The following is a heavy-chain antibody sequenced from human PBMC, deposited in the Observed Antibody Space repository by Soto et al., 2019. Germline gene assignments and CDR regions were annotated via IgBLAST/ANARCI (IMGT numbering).Heavy chain of an antibody. CDR3: ARSGYCSSTSCYQGYYYYYYIDL. J-gene: IGHJ6*03. V-gene: IGHV3-7*01. Sequence: EVQLVESGGGLVQPGGSLRLSCAASGFTFSSYWMSWVRQAPGKGLEWVANIKQDGSEKYYVDSVKGRFTISRDNAKNSLYLQMHSLRAEDTAVYYCARSGYCSSTSCYQGYYYYYYIDLWGKGTTVTVSS. CDR1: GFTFSSYW. CDR2: IKQDGSEK. D-gene: IGHD2-2*01.